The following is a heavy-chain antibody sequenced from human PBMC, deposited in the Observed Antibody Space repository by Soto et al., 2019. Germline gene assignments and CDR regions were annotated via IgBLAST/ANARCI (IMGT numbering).Heavy chain of an antibody. CDR3: AREDSSGWSGGY. D-gene: IGHD6-19*01. CDR2: IYYSGST. V-gene: IGHV4-30-4*01. Sequence: PLEILSLTCTVSGCSISSGDYYWSWIRQPPGKGLEWIGYIYYSGSTYYNPSLKSRVTISVDTSKNQFSLKLSSVTAADTAVYYCAREDSSGWSGGYWGQGTLVTVSS. J-gene: IGHJ4*02. CDR1: GCSISSGDYY.